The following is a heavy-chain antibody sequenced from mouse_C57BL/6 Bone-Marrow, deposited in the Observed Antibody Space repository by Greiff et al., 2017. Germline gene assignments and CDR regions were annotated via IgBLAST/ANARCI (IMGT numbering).Heavy chain of an antibody. CDR1: GFTFSSYA. Sequence: VQLKESGGGLVKPGGSLKLSCAASGFTFSSYAMSWVRQTPEKRLEWVATISDGGSYTYYPDNVKGRFTISRDNAKNNLYMQMRHLKSEDTAMXYCARLLCFYAMDYWGQGTSVTVSS. D-gene: IGHD1-1*02. J-gene: IGHJ4*01. CDR2: ISDGGSYT. CDR3: ARLLCFYAMDY. V-gene: IGHV5-4*01.